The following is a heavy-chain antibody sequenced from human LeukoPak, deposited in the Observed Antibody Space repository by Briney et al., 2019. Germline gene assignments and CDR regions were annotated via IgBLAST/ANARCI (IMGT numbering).Heavy chain of an antibody. V-gene: IGHV3-7*03. Sequence: PGGSLRLSCAASGFTFRSYWMSWVRQAPGKGLEWVANIKEDGSEKYYVDSVKGRFTISRDSAKNSLYLQMNSLRAEDTAVYYCAKAYTGYSSSCFDYWGQGTLVTVSS. J-gene: IGHJ4*02. CDR3: AKAYTGYSSSCFDY. CDR2: IKEDGSEK. D-gene: IGHD6-13*01. CDR1: GFTFRSYW.